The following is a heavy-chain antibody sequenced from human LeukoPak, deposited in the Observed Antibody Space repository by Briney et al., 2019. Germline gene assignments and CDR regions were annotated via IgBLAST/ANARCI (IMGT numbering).Heavy chain of an antibody. D-gene: IGHD6-19*01. CDR3: ARDYSSGWPNFDY. J-gene: IGHJ4*02. CDR2: VSTYNGNT. V-gene: IGHV1-18*01. CDR1: GYTFPSYG. Sequence: ASVKVSCKASGYTFPSYGISWVRQAPGEVFEWMGWVSTYNGNTNYAHNLQGRVTMTTDTSTSTAYMELRSLRSDDTAVYYCARDYSSGWPNFDYCGQGTLVTVSS.